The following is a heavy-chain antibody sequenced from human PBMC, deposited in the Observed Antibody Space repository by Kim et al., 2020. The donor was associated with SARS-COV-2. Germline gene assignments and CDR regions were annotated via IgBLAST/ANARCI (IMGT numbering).Heavy chain of an antibody. CDR2: ISSSSSYI. V-gene: IGHV3-21*01. CDR1: GFTFSSYS. J-gene: IGHJ6*03. CDR3: AREALSGSYSGGYYYYYYMDV. D-gene: IGHD1-26*01. Sequence: WGSLRLSCAASGFTFSSYSMNWVRQAPGKGLEWVSSISSSSSYIYYADSVKGRFTISRDNAKNSLYLQMNSLRAEDTAVYYCAREALSGSYSGGYYYYYYMDVWGKGTTVTVSS.